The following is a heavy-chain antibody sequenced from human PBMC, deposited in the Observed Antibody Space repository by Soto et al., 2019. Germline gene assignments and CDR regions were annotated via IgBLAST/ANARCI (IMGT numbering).Heavy chain of an antibody. CDR3: ARGTPIVGNTTPLDS. CDR2: IYHAGST. J-gene: IGHJ4*02. D-gene: IGHD2-21*01. V-gene: IGHV4-4*02. CDR1: GGSITNSNW. Sequence: QVQLQESGPRLVKPSGTLSLTCTVSGGSITNSNWWSWVRLPPAKGLEWIGDIYHAGSTKYNPSLERRVTVSVDPSNNQFALTLTSVTAADTAVYFCARGTPIVGNTTPLDSWGQGTLVTVS.